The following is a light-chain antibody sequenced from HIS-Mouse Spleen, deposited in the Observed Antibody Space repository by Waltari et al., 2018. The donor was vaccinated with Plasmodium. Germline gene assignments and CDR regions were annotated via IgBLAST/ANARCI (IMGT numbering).Light chain of an antibody. CDR3: QVWDSSTV. CDR1: NIGSKN. Sequence: SYELTQPLSVSVALGQTARITCGGNNIGSKNGHWYQQKPGQAPVLVLYRGSNRPSGIPGRFSGSKSGNTATLTISRAQAGDEADDYCQVWDSSTVFGGGTKLTVL. CDR2: RGS. J-gene: IGLJ3*02. V-gene: IGLV3-9*01.